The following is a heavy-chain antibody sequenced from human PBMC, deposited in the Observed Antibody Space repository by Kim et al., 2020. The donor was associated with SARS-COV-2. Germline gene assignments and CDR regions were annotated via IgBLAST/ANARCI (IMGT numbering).Heavy chain of an antibody. D-gene: IGHD2-21*02. CDR3: AAPGPYCGGDCYSRGGYYYYYGMDV. J-gene: IGHJ6*02. CDR2: ISSSSSTI. V-gene: IGHV3-48*02. Sequence: GGSLRLSCAASGFTFSSYSMNWVRQAPGKGLEWVSYISSSSSTIYYADSVKGRFTISRDNAKNSLYLQMNSLRDEDTAVYYCAAPGPYCGGDCYSRGGYYYYYGMDVWGQGTTVTVSS. CDR1: GFTFSSYS.